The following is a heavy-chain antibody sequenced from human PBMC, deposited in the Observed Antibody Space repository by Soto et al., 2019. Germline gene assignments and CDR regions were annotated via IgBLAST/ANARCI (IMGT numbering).Heavy chain of an antibody. CDR2: IYYSGST. V-gene: IGHV4-59*01. CDR1: GGSISSYY. CDR3: ARGLAVAGTGIDY. Sequence: ETLSLTCTVSGGSISSYYWSWIRQPPGKGLEWIGYIYYSGSTNYNPSLKSRVTISVDTSKNQFSLKLSSVTAADTAVYYCARGLAVAGTGIDYWGQGTLVTVSS. J-gene: IGHJ4*02. D-gene: IGHD6-19*01.